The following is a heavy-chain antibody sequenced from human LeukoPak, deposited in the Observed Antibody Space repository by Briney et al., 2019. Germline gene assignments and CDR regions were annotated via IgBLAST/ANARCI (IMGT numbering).Heavy chain of an antibody. CDR1: GFTFSSYE. Sequence: GGSLRLSCAASGFTFSSYEMNWVRQAPGKGLEWVPYISSSGSTMYYADSVKGRFTISRDNAKNSLYLQMNSLRAEDTAVYYCARDNYDSSGYYFDWGQGTLVTVSS. CDR2: ISSSGSTM. CDR3: ARDNYDSSGYYFD. V-gene: IGHV3-48*03. J-gene: IGHJ4*02. D-gene: IGHD3-22*01.